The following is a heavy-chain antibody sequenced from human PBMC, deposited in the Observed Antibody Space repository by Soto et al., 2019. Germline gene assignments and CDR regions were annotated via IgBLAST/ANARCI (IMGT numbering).Heavy chain of an antibody. D-gene: IGHD3-3*01. Sequence: SVKVSCKASGGTFSSYAISWVRQAPGQGLEWMGGIIPIFGTANYAQKFQGRVTITADKSTSTAYMELSSLRSEDTAVYYCARDPSFGSGYFHWLDPWGQGTLVTVYS. CDR3: ARDPSFGSGYFHWLDP. V-gene: IGHV1-69*06. J-gene: IGHJ5*02. CDR2: IIPIFGTA. CDR1: GGTFSSYA.